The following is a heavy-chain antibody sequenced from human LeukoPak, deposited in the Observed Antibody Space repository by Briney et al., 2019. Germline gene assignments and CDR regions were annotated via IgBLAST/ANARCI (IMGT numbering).Heavy chain of an antibody. Sequence: PGGSLRLSCAASGFTFSSYSMNWVRQAPGKGLEWVSLISWDGGSTYYADSVKGRFTISRDNSKNSLYLQMNSLRTEDTALYYCAKMGAAGYYYYYYMDVWGKGTTVTVSS. CDR1: GFTFSSYS. D-gene: IGHD2-15*01. CDR3: AKMGAAGYYYYYYMDV. J-gene: IGHJ6*03. CDR2: ISWDGGST. V-gene: IGHV3-43*01.